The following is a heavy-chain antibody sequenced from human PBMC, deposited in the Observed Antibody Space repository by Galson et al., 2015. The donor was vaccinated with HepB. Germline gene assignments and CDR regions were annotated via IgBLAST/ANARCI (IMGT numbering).Heavy chain of an antibody. J-gene: IGHJ4*02. V-gene: IGHV1-69*13. D-gene: IGHD6-13*01. Sequence: SVKVSCKASGGTFSSYAISWVRQAPGQGLEWMGGIIPIFGTANYAQKFQGRVTITADESTSTAYMELSSLRSEDTAVYYCATSPIAAAGTGGYYFDYWGQGTLVTVSS. CDR3: ATSPIAAAGTGGYYFDY. CDR2: IIPIFGTA. CDR1: GGTFSSYA.